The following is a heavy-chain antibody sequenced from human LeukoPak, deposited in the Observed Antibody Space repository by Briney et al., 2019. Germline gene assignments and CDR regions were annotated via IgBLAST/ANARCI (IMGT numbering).Heavy chain of an antibody. CDR1: GGSISGSSYY. J-gene: IGHJ4*02. CDR2: IYYSGST. D-gene: IGHD3-22*01. V-gene: IGHV4-31*03. Sequence: SETLSLTCTVSGGSISGSSYYWSWIRQHPRKGLEWIGNIYYSGSTYDNPSLKSRVTISVDTSKNQFSLKLNPVTAADTAVYYCAREREGYYDSSGYYYGPFDYWGQGTLVTVSS. CDR3: AREREGYYDSSGYYYGPFDY.